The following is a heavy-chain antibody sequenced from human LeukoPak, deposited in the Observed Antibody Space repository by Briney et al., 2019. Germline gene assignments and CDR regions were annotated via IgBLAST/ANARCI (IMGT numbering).Heavy chain of an antibody. Sequence: GGSLRLSCAASGFTFISYAMHWVRQAPGKGLEWVAVISYDGSNKYYADSVKGRFTISRDNSKNTLYLQMNSLRAEDTAVYYCARDRDLGYCSSTSCFGLDYWGQGTLVTVSS. D-gene: IGHD2-2*01. V-gene: IGHV3-30*04. CDR1: GFTFISYA. CDR2: ISYDGSNK. CDR3: ARDRDLGYCSSTSCFGLDY. J-gene: IGHJ4*02.